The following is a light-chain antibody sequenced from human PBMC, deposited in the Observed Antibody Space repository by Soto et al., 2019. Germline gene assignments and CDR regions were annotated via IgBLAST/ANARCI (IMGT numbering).Light chain of an antibody. J-gene: IGKJ1*01. V-gene: IGKV4-1*01. CDR3: QQYYSTPPT. CDR2: WAS. Sequence: DIVMTRSPDSLAVSLGERATINCKSSQSVLYSSNNKNYLAWYQQKPGQPPKLLIYWASTRESGVPDRFSGSGSGTDFTLTISSLQAEDVAVYYCQQYYSTPPTFGQGTKVDI. CDR1: QSVLYSSNNKNY.